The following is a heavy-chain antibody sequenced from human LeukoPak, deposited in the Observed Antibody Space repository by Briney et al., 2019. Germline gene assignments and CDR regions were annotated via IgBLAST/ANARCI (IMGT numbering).Heavy chain of an antibody. CDR2: FKSKTNGGTT. V-gene: IGHV3-15*01. D-gene: IGHD1-26*01. J-gene: IGHJ4*02. CDR1: GFTFSDAG. CDR3: TTEYSGSFSN. Sequence: GGSLRLSCAASGFTFSDAGMNWVRQVPGKGLEWVALFKSKTNGGTTDYAALGKGRFTMSRDDSKNTLYLQMNSLKAEDTAMYYCTTEYSGSFSNWGQGILVTVSS.